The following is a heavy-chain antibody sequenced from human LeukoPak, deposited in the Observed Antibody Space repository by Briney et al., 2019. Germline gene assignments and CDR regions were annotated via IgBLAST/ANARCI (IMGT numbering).Heavy chain of an antibody. CDR1: GGSISSSIYY. V-gene: IGHV4-39*07. J-gene: IGHJ5*02. Sequence: PSETLSLTCTVSGGSISSSIYYWGWIRQPPGKGLEWIGSIYYSGSTYYNPSLKSRVTISVDTSKNQFSLKLTSVTAADTAIYYCARDHGVTTALNWFDPWGQGTLVTVSS. D-gene: IGHD3-22*01. CDR3: ARDHGVTTALNWFDP. CDR2: IYYSGST.